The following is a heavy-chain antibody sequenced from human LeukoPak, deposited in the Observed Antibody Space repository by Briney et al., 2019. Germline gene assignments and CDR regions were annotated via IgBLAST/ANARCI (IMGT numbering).Heavy chain of an antibody. CDR3: ARGKGGSSPA. V-gene: IGHV4-34*01. Sequence: ETLSLTCAVYGGSFSGYYWSWIRQPPGKGLEWIGEINHSGSTNYNPSLKSRVTISVDTSKNQFSLKLSSVTAADTAVYYCARGKGGSSPAWGQGTMVTVSS. J-gene: IGHJ3*01. CDR1: GGSFSGYY. D-gene: IGHD6-13*01. CDR2: INHSGST.